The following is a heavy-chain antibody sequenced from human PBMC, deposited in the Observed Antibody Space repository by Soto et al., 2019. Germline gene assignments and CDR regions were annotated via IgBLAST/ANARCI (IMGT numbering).Heavy chain of an antibody. D-gene: IGHD6-13*01. CDR2: ISGSGGST. CDR1: GFTFSDYA. Sequence: PGGSLRLSCAASGFTFSDYAMTWVRQAPGKGLDWVSTISGSGGSTYYADSVKGRFTISRDNSKNTLYLQMNSLRAEDTAVYYCVKGSQDFDYWGQGTLVTVSS. CDR3: VKGSQDFDY. J-gene: IGHJ4*01. V-gene: IGHV3-23*01.